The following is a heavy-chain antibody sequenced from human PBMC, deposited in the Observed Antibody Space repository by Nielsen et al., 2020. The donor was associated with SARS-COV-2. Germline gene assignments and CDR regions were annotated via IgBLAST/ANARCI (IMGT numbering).Heavy chain of an antibody. CDR3: ARDRGMGGSSRPFDY. CDR1: GFTFSSYA. J-gene: IGHJ4*02. D-gene: IGHD3-16*01. CDR2: ISYDGSNK. Sequence: LSLTCAASGFTFSSYAMHWVRQAPGKGLEWVAVISYDGSNKYYADSVKGRFTISRDNSKNTLYLQMNSLRAEDTAVYYCARDRGMGGSSRPFDYWGQGTLVTVSS. V-gene: IGHV3-30*04.